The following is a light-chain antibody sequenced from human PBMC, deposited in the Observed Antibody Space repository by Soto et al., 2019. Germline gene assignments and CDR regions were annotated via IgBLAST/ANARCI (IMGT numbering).Light chain of an antibody. CDR3: QQYNNSPPST. V-gene: IGKV3-15*01. CDR1: QSVSRN. Sequence: EIVMTQSPATLSVSPGERATLSCRASQSVSRNLAWYQQKPGQAPRLLIYGASTRATGVPARFSGSRSGTVFTLTISSLQSEDFAVYYCQQYNNSPPSTFGQGTRLDIK. CDR2: GAS. J-gene: IGKJ5*01.